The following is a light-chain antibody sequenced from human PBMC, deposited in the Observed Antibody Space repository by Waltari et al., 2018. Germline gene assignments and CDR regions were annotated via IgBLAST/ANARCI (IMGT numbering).Light chain of an antibody. CDR3: SSYTTSSAPGV. CDR2: EVS. V-gene: IGLV2-14*01. J-gene: IGLJ1*01. CDR1: DSDVGAYDF. Sequence: QSALTPPAPVSGSPGQSITISRSGTDSDVGAYDFFSWDQQHPGKTPHLIIYEVSNRPTGISNRFSASKSGNTASLTISGLQAEDEADYYCSSYTTSSAPGVFGTGTRVTVL.